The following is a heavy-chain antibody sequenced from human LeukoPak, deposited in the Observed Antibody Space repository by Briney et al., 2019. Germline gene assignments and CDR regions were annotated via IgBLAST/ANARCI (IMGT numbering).Heavy chain of an antibody. CDR2: ISSSGSTI. CDR1: GFTFSSYE. Sequence: QPGGSLRLSCAASGFTFSSYEMNWVRQAPGKGLEWVSYISSSGSTIYYADSVKGRFTISRDNAKNSLYLQMNSLRAEDTAVYYCARGLWFGESLDVWGKGTTVTVSS. CDR3: ARGLWFGESLDV. V-gene: IGHV3-48*03. D-gene: IGHD3-10*01. J-gene: IGHJ6*04.